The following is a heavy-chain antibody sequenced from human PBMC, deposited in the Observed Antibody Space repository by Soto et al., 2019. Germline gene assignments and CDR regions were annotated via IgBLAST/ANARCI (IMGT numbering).Heavy chain of an antibody. Sequence: PSETLSLTCTVSGGSISSSSYYRGWIRQPPGKGLEWIGSIFYSGSTYYNPSLKSRVTISVDTSKNQFSLKLSSVTAADTAVYYCARHTPAISISDHWGQGTLVTVSS. V-gene: IGHV4-39*01. CDR2: IFYSGST. J-gene: IGHJ4*02. CDR3: ARHTPAISISDH. CDR1: GGSISSSSYY. D-gene: IGHD2-15*01.